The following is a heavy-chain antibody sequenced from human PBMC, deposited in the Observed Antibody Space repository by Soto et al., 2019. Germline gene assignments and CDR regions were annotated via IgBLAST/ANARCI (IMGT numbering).Heavy chain of an antibody. J-gene: IGHJ4*02. CDR3: ARGTSVAAAGSYFFDY. Sequence: EVQLVESGGGLVQPGGSLRLSCAASDFTFSSYWMHWVRQAPGRGLVWVSRISSDGSSTSYADSVKGRFTISRDNAKKTLYLQMNSLRAEDTAVYYCARGTSVAAAGSYFFDYWGQGTLVTVSS. V-gene: IGHV3-74*01. D-gene: IGHD6-13*01. CDR1: DFTFSSYW. CDR2: ISSDGSST.